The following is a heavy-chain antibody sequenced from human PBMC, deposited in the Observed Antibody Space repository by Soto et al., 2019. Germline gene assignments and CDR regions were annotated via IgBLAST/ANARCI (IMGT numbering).Heavy chain of an antibody. CDR2: IYYSGST. CDR1: GGSISSSSYY. Sequence: SETLSLTCTVSGGSISSSSYYWGWIRQPPGKGLEWIGSIYYSGSTYYNPSLKSRVTISVDTSKNQFSLKLSSVTAADTAVYYCARVPFLYDYIWGSYRLYFDYWGQGTLVTVSS. CDR3: ARVPFLYDYIWGSYRLYFDY. J-gene: IGHJ4*02. D-gene: IGHD3-16*02. V-gene: IGHV4-39*01.